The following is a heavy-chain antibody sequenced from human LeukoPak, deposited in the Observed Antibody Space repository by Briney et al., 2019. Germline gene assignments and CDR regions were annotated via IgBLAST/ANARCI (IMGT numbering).Heavy chain of an antibody. CDR2: ISAYNGNT. CDR1: GYTFTSYG. CDR3: ARAYSSWYDDYYYGMDV. D-gene: IGHD6-13*01. V-gene: IGHV1-18*01. Sequence: ASVKVSCKASGYTFTSYGIRWVRQAPGQGLEWMGWISAYNGNTNYAQKLRGRVTMTTDTSTSTAYMELRSLRSDDTAVYYCARAYSSWYDDYYYGMDVWGQGTTVTVSS. J-gene: IGHJ6*02.